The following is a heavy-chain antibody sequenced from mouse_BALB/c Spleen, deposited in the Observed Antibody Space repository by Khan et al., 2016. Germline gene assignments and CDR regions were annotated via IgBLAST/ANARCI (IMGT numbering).Heavy chain of an antibody. CDR3: VRPGGMDY. CDR2: ISSGGRCT. V-gene: IGHV5-9-3*01. D-gene: IGHD1-1*02. Sequence: EVELVESGGGLVKPGGSLNLSCAASGFTFTSYDMSWVRQTPEKKLEWVVTISSGGRCTYYQDSVKGRFTISRDNATNTLYLHMSGLRSEDTAMFFCVRPGGMDYWGQGATLTVSS. J-gene: IGHJ2*01. CDR1: GFTFTSYD.